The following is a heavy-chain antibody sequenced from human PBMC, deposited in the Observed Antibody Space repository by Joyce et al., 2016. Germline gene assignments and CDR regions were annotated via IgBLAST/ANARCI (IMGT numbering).Heavy chain of an antibody. D-gene: IGHD5/OR15-5a*01. CDR2: LYSGGDR. J-gene: IGHJ5*02. CDR1: GFTVSSNY. V-gene: IGHV3-53*01. Sequence: EVQLVESGGDLIRPGGSLRLSCAASGFTVSSNYMTWVRQAPGKGLEWVSVLYSGGDRFYADSVKGRFTISRGSSTNTLYLQMNNLKVDDTAVYFCARGVLSWGQGTLVTVAS. CDR3: ARGVLS.